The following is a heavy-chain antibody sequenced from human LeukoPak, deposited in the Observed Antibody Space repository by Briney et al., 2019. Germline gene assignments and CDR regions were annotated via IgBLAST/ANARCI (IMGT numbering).Heavy chain of an antibody. D-gene: IGHD1-26*01. CDR2: IFHSGST. CDR1: GGSISSSNW. V-gene: IGHV4-4*02. J-gene: IGHJ3*02. Sequence: SETLSLTCAVSGGSISSSNWWNWVRQSPGKGLEWIGEIFHSGSTNYNPSLRSRVTISVDTSKNQFSLKLSSVTAADTAVYYCAREGEDSGSYSRPEPDAFDIWGQGTIVTVSS. CDR3: AREGEDSGSYSRPEPDAFDI.